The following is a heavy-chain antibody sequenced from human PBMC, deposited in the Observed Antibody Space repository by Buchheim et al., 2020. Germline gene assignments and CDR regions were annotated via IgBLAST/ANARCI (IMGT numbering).Heavy chain of an antibody. D-gene: IGHD1-26*01. J-gene: IGHJ5*02. CDR1: GGSISSGDYY. V-gene: IGHV4-30-4*01. CDR2: IYYSGST. CDR3: ARGIEVGVGRNWFDP. Sequence: QVQLQESGPGLVKPSQTLSLTCTVSGGSISSGDYYWSWIRQPPGQGLEWIGYIYYSGSTYYNPSLKSRVTISVATSKYPFSLKLSSVTSADTAVYYCARGIEVGVGRNWFDPWGQGTL.